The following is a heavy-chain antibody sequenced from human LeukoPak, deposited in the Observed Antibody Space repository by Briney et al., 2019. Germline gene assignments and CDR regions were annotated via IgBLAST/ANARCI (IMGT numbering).Heavy chain of an antibody. CDR2: IRSKPYGETT. CDR1: GFAFGDYA. CDR3: TRNRGIATAGILQAPHDY. D-gene: IGHD6-13*01. Sequence: GGSLRLSCSASGFAFGDYAMSWVRQAPGGGLEWVGFIRSKPYGETTEYAASAKGRFTISRDDSKNIVYLQMNGLKVEDTALYYCTRNRGIATAGILQAPHDYWGQGTHVTVSS. V-gene: IGHV3-49*04. J-gene: IGHJ4*02.